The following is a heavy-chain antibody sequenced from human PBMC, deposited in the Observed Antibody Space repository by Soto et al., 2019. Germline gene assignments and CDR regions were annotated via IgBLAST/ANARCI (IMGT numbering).Heavy chain of an antibody. V-gene: IGHV4-61*01. D-gene: IGHD5-12*01. J-gene: IGHJ2*01. Sequence: QVQLQESGPGLVKPSETLSLTCTVSGGSVSSGSYYWSWIRQPPGKGLEWIGYIYYSGSTNYNPSLKGRVTISVATSKNQFSLKLSSVTAADTAVYYCARVLWARDGYNVWYFDLWGRGTLVTVSS. CDR1: GGSVSSGSYY. CDR3: ARVLWARDGYNVWYFDL. CDR2: IYYSGST.